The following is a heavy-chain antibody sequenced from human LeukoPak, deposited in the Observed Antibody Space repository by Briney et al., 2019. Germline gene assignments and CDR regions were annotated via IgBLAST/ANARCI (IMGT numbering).Heavy chain of an antibody. Sequence: GGSLRLSCAASGFTFSSYAMTWVRQAPGKGLEWVSTISGTGGTTYYADSVKGRFTISRDNSRSTLYLQMNSLRAEDTAVYYCAKTIQWPYYFDYWGQGTLVTVSS. CDR1: GFTFSSYA. D-gene: IGHD6-19*01. CDR3: AKTIQWPYYFDY. V-gene: IGHV3-23*01. J-gene: IGHJ4*02. CDR2: ISGTGGTT.